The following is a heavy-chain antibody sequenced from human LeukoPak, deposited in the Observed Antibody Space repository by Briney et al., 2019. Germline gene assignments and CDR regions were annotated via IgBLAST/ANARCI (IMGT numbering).Heavy chain of an antibody. CDR1: GFTFSSFA. Sequence: GGSLRLSCAASGFTFSSFALSWVRQAPGKGLEWVSGVSYTRIATYYADSVKGRFTISRDDSQNILYLQMNGLRAEDTAVYYCAKNSGGSCYSSVDYWGQGTLVTVSS. J-gene: IGHJ4*02. V-gene: IGHV3-23*05. CDR3: AKNSGGSCYSSVDY. CDR2: VSYTRIAT. D-gene: IGHD2-15*01.